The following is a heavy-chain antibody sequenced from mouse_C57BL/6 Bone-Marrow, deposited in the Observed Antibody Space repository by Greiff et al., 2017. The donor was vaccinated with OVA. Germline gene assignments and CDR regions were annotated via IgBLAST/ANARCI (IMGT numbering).Heavy chain of an antibody. V-gene: IGHV1-78*01. J-gene: IGHJ3*01. CDR3: ARYDYGPFAY. CDR2: IYPRDGST. Sequence: VKLQQSDAELVKPGASVKISCKVSASRPPSPTIHWMKQRPEQGLEWIGYIYPRDGSTKYIEKFKGKATLTADKSSSTAYMQLNSLTSEDSAVYFCARYDYGPFAYWGQGTLVTVSA. CDR1: ASRPPSPT. D-gene: IGHD2-4*01.